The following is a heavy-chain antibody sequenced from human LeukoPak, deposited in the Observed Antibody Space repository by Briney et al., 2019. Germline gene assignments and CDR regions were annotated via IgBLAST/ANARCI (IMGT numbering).Heavy chain of an antibody. CDR3: ASTNHYYGSGTYGYYFDY. D-gene: IGHD3-10*01. CDR1: GLTFSSYS. CDR2: ISSGSDYI. Sequence: GGSLRLSCATSGLTFSSYSMNWVRQAPGTGLEWVSSISSGSDYIYYADSVKGRFTISRDNAKNSLYLQMTSPRAEDTAVYYCASTNHYYGSGTYGYYFDYWGQGTLLTVSS. V-gene: IGHV3-21*01. J-gene: IGHJ4*02.